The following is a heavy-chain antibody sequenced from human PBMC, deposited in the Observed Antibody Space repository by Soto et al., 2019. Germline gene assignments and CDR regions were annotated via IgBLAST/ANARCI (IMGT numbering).Heavy chain of an antibody. CDR2: INPTDSYT. Sequence: GESLKISCRGSGYSFTSYWISWVRQMPGKGLEWMGRINPTDSYTNYCPSFQGRVTISTDKSISTAYLQWTTLRASDTAMYYCARTIALAGNAFDSWGQGTLVTVSS. CDR1: GYSFTSYW. V-gene: IGHV5-10-1*01. CDR3: ARTIALAGNAFDS. D-gene: IGHD6-19*01. J-gene: IGHJ4*02.